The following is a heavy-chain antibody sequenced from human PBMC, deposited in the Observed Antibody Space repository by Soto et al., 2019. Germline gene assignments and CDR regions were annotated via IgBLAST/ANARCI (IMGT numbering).Heavy chain of an antibody. V-gene: IGHV1-18*01. CDR1: GYTFTSYG. CDR3: ARGVPSDHTMIVVAYYFDY. D-gene: IGHD3-22*01. Sequence: ASVKVSCKASGYTFTSYGISWVRQAPGQGLEWMGWISAYNGNTNYAQKLQGRVTMTTDTSTSTAYMELRSLRSDDTAVYYCARGVPSDHTMIVVAYYFDYWGQGTLVTVSS. CDR2: ISAYNGNT. J-gene: IGHJ4*02.